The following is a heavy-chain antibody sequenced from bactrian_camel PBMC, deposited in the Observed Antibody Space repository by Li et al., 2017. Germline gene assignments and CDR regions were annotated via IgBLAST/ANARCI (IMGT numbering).Heavy chain of an antibody. CDR2: IYTGGSMT. Sequence: HVQLVESGGGSVQAGGSLRLSCTASGFTFDDSGMGWYRQAPGKEREGVAVIYTGGSMTVYDDSVRGRFTISQDNAKNTVYLQMNSLKSEDTALYYCATQIGLGQGTQVTVS. J-gene: IGHJ4*01. CDR1: GFTFDDSG. V-gene: IGHV3S63*01.